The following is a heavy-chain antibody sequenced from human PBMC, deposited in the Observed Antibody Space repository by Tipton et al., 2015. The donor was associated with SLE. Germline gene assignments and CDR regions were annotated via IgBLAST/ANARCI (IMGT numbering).Heavy chain of an antibody. CDR3: VRYMTKVTPYNYYGLDV. CDR2: VHNSGSS. Sequence: TLSLTCTVSGGFISTYYWSWIRQPPGKGLEWIGYVHNSGSSNYNPSLKSRVTFSVDTSKNQVSLKLTSVTAADTALYYCVRYMTKVTPYNYYGLDVWGQGTTVIVSS. V-gene: IGHV4-59*08. CDR1: GGFISTYY. J-gene: IGHJ6*02. D-gene: IGHD4-17*01.